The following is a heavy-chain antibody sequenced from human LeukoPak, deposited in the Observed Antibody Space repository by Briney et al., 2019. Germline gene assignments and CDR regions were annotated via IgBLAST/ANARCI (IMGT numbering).Heavy chain of an antibody. D-gene: IGHD5-18*01. J-gene: IGHJ4*02. CDR2: IKQDGSEK. Sequence: GGSLRLSCAASGFTFSSYWMSWVRQAPGKGLEWVANIKQDGSEKYYVDSVKGRFTISRDNAKNSLYLQMNSLRAEDTAVYYCAKSEDTAMVRGGYYFDYWGQGTLVTVSS. CDR3: AKSEDTAMVRGGYYFDY. V-gene: IGHV3-7*03. CDR1: GFTFSSYW.